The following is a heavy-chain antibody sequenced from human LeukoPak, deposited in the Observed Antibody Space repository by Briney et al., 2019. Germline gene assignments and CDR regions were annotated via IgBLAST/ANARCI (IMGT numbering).Heavy chain of an antibody. CDR1: GFTFDDYA. V-gene: IGHV3-9*01. CDR2: ISWSSGTI. Sequence: GGSLRPSCAASGFTFDDYAMHWVRQSPGKGLEWVAGISWSSGTIVYADSVKGQFTISRDNGKNFLYLHMSGLSAEDTAFYYCAHYDSGSYPHWGQGTLVTVSS. J-gene: IGHJ4*02. D-gene: IGHD3-10*01. CDR3: AHYDSGSYPH.